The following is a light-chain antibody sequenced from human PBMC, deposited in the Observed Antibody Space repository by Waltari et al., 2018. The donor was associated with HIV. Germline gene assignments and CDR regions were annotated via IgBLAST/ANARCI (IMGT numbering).Light chain of an antibody. Sequence: DLQLTQSPSSVSLSVGDRVTITCQATQDIKRKLNWYQQKPGKAPRLMVYDVVRLEEGVTSRFSGSGSGTDYSLTIDDLQPEDIGIYYCVQYENLPYTFGRGTKVEVK. CDR1: QDIKRK. CDR3: VQYENLPYT. CDR2: DVV. J-gene: IGKJ2*01. V-gene: IGKV1-33*01.